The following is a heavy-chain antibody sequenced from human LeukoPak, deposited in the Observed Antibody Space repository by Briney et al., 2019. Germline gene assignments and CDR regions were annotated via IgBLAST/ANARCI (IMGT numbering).Heavy chain of an antibody. CDR1: GFTFNNYA. D-gene: IGHD1-1*01. J-gene: IGHJ4*02. Sequence: PGRSLRLSCAASGFTFNNYAMHWVRQAPGKGLEWVEVIWDDGSNKYYADSVKGRFTISRDNSKNTLYLQMNTLRAEDTAVYFCARGGGRGYSWNDLGDWGQGTLVTVSS. CDR3: ARGGGRGYSWNDLGD. V-gene: IGHV3-33*01. CDR2: IWDDGSNK.